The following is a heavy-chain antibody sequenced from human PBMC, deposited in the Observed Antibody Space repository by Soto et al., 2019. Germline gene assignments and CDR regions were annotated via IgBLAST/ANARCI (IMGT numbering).Heavy chain of an antibody. CDR3: ATDHPSYSYGSRSFDY. J-gene: IGHJ4*02. CDR2: SDPEDGET. V-gene: IGHV1-24*01. CDR1: GYTLTELS. D-gene: IGHD5-18*01. Sequence: ASVKVSCKVSGYTLTELSMHWVRQAPGKGLEWMGGSDPEDGETIYAQKFQGRVTMTEDTSTDTAYMELSSLRSEDTAVYYCATDHPSYSYGSRSFDYWGQGTLVTVS.